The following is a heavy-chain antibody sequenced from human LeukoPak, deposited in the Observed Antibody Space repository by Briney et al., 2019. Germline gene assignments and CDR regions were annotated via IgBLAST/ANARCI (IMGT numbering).Heavy chain of an antibody. V-gene: IGHV3-53*01. CDR3: AILKGGSGSPWRNDY. CDR1: GSTVSSNY. J-gene: IGHJ4*02. D-gene: IGHD3-10*01. Sequence: PGGSLRLSCVASGSTVSSNYMSWVRQAPGKGLEWVSVIYSGGSTYYADSVKGRFTISRDNSKNTLYLQMNSLRAEDTAVYYCAILKGGSGSPWRNDYWGQGTLVTVSS. CDR2: IYSGGST.